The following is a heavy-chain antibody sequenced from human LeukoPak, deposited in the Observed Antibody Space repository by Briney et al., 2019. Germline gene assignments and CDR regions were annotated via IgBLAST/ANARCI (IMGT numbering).Heavy chain of an antibody. CDR3: ARGPRARYCSGGSCSDIFDY. D-gene: IGHD2-15*01. Sequence: SETLSLTCAVYGGSFSGYYWSWIRQPPGKGLEWIGEINHSGSTNYNPSLKSRDTISVDTSKNQFSLKLSSVTAADTAVYYCARGPRARYCSGGSCSDIFDYWGQGTLVTVSP. J-gene: IGHJ4*02. CDR1: GGSFSGYY. CDR2: INHSGST. V-gene: IGHV4-34*01.